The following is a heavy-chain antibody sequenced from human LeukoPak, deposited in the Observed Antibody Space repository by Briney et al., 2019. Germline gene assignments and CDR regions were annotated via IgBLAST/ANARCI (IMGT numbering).Heavy chain of an antibody. Sequence: ASVKVSCKTSGYSFTNYDIDWVRQATGQGLEWMGWMSPNSGKTGYAQKFQGRVTMTKNTSMSTAYMELSSRTSEDTAVYYCARGRESSKLTSGFQSFDWLSDSFDLWGQGTIVTASS. CDR2: MSPNSGKT. CDR3: ARGRESSKLTSGFQSFDWLSDSFDL. J-gene: IGHJ3*01. D-gene: IGHD3-9*01. CDR1: GYSFTNYD. V-gene: IGHV1-8*01.